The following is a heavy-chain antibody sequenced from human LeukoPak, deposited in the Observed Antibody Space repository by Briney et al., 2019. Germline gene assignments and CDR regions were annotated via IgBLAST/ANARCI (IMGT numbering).Heavy chain of an antibody. Sequence: GASVKVSCKASGYTFTSYDINWVRQATGQGLEWMGWMNPNSGNTGYAQKFQGRVTITRDTSASTAYMELSSLRSEDTAMYYCARDLGVGSIAAAFDPWGQGTLVTVSS. J-gene: IGHJ5*02. D-gene: IGHD6-13*01. CDR2: MNPNSGNT. CDR1: GYTFTSYD. CDR3: ARDLGVGSIAAAFDP. V-gene: IGHV1-8*03.